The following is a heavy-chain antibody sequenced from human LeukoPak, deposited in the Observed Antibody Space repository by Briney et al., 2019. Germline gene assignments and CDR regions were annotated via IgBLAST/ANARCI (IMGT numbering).Heavy chain of an antibody. V-gene: IGHV3-74*01. CDR3: ASWWFGELLGV. J-gene: IGHJ6*04. D-gene: IGHD3-10*01. Sequence: GGSLRLSCAASGFTFSSYWMHWVRQAPGKGLVWVSRINSDGSSTSYADSVKGRFTISRDNAKNTLYLQMNSLRAEDTAVYYCASWWFGELLGVWGKGTTVTISS. CDR1: GFTFSSYW. CDR2: INSDGSST.